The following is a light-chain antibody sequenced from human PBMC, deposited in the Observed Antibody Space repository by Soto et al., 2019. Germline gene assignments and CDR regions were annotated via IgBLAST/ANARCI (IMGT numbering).Light chain of an antibody. CDR2: KAS. CDR3: QQYNSYSPT. CDR1: QSISSW. J-gene: IGKJ3*01. Sequence: DIQMTQSPSTLSASVGDRVTITCRASQSISSWLAWYQQKPGKAPNLLIYKASSLERGVPSRFSGSGSGTEFTLTINSLQPDDFATYYCQQYNSYSPTFGPGTKVDIK. V-gene: IGKV1-5*03.